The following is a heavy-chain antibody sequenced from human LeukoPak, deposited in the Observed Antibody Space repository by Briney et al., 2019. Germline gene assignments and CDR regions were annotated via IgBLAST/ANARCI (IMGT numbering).Heavy chain of an antibody. CDR1: GGSISSYY. CDR3: ARAPSYYDSSGYGMDV. V-gene: IGHV4-59*01. D-gene: IGHD3-22*01. J-gene: IGHJ6*02. Sequence: SETPSLTCTVSGGSISSYYWSWIRQPPVKELEWIGYIYYSGSTNYNPSLKSRVTISVDTSKNQFSLKLSSVTAADTAVYYCARAPSYYDSSGYGMDVWGQGTTVTVSS. CDR2: IYYSGST.